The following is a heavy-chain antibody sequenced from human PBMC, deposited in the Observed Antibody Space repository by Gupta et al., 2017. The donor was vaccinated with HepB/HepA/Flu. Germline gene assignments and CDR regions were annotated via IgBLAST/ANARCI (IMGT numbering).Heavy chain of an antibody. CDR3: ARGGDYVWGSYRSTSYYYYYMDV. D-gene: IGHD3-16*02. V-gene: IGHV4-34*01. CDR2: INHSGST. CDR1: GGSFSGYY. J-gene: IGHJ6*03. Sequence: QVQLQQWGAGLLKPSETLSLTCAVYGGSFSGYYWSWIRQPPGKGLEWIGEINHSGSTNYNPSLKSRVTISVDTSKNQFSLKLSSVTAADTAVYYCARGGDYVWGSYRSTSYYYYYMDVWGKGTTVTVSS.